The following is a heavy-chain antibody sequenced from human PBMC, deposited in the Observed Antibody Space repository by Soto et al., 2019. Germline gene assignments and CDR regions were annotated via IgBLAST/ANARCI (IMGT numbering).Heavy chain of an antibody. CDR1: GGSFSGYY. CDR3: ARVLVAATGWFDP. V-gene: IGHV4-34*01. CDR2: INHSGST. D-gene: IGHD2-15*01. J-gene: IGHJ5*02. Sequence: QVQLQQWGAGLLKPSETLSLTCAVYGGSFSGYYWSWIRQPPGKGLEWIGEINHSGSTNYNPPLKRRVTISVDTSKNQFSLKLSSVTAADTAVYYCARVLVAATGWFDPWGQGTLVTVSS.